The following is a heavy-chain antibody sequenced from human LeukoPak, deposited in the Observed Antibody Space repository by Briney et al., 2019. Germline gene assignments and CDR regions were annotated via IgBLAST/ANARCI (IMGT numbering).Heavy chain of an antibody. CDR2: NYNSGRT. CDR3: ARGGGSSSFGY. Sequence: SETLSLTCTVSGXPISIYYWRWIRQPPGKGREWIEHNYNSGRTNYNPPLKSRVTISVDTSKNQFSLKVSSVTAADTAVYYCARGGGSSSFGYWGQGTLVTVSS. D-gene: IGHD6-6*01. CDR1: GXPISIYY. J-gene: IGHJ4*02. V-gene: IGHV4-59*01.